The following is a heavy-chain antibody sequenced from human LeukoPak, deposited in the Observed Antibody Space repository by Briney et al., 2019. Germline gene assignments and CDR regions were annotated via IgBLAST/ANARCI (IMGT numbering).Heavy chain of an antibody. J-gene: IGHJ4*02. Sequence: ASVKVSCKASGGTFSSYAISWVRQAPGQGLEWRGRIIPIFGIGNYAQKFQGRVTITADKSTSTAYMELSSLRSEDTAVYYCAGGGHDSSGPSPGDYWGQGTLVTVSS. V-gene: IGHV1-69*04. CDR3: AGGGHDSSGPSPGDY. CDR1: GGTFSSYA. D-gene: IGHD3-22*01. CDR2: IIPIFGIG.